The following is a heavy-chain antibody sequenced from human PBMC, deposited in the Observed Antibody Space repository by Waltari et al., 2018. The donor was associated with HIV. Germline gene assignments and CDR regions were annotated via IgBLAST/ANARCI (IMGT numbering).Heavy chain of an antibody. D-gene: IGHD4-17*01. J-gene: IGHJ4*02. CDR3: ARDPRYGDYFFDY. Sequence: EEPLLESGGGLIQPGGSLSLSCSGLGFTFSDYGMAWVRQAPGKGLEWVAAIGRTGGSISYADSVKGRFSISRDNSKSTLFLQMDSLRVEDTAVYYCARDPRYGDYFFDYWGQGTLVTVSS. V-gene: IGHV3-23*01. CDR2: IGRTGGSI. CDR1: GFTFSDYG.